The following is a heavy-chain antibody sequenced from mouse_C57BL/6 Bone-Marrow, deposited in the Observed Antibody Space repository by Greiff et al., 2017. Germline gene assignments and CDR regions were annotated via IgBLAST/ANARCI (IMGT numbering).Heavy chain of an antibody. V-gene: IGHV1-64*01. Sequence: QVQLQQPGAELVKPGASVKLSCKASGYTFTSYWMHWVKQRPGQGLEWIGMIHPNSGSTNYNEKFKSKATLTVDKSSSTAYMQLSSLTSEDSAVYYCAHYDGYYVYFDYWGQGTTLTVSS. D-gene: IGHD2-3*01. CDR1: GYTFTSYW. J-gene: IGHJ2*01. CDR2: IHPNSGST. CDR3: AHYDGYYVYFDY.